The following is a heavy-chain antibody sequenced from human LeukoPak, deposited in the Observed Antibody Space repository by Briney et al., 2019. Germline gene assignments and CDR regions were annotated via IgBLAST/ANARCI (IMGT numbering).Heavy chain of an antibody. Sequence: GESLKISCKGSGYSFTSYWVGWVRQMPGKGLEWMGIIYPADSDTRYSPSFQGQVTFSADESISTAYLQWSSLKASDTAIYYCARRSSIAPRLFDYWGQGTLVTVSS. J-gene: IGHJ4*02. D-gene: IGHD6-6*01. CDR2: IYPADSDT. CDR1: GYSFTSYW. V-gene: IGHV5-51*01. CDR3: ARRSSIAPRLFDY.